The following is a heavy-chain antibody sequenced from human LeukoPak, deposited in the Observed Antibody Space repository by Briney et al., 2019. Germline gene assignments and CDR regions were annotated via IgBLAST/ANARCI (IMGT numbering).Heavy chain of an antibody. CDR3: TTSQQLLNYAYDF. V-gene: IGHV3-15*01. D-gene: IGHD2-2*01. CDR1: GFTFNIAW. Sequence: GGSLRLPCAASGFTFNIAWMTWVRQAPGKWLEWVGRIKTQIDGGTTDYAAPVKGRFTISRDDSKNTLYLQMNSLKTEDTGVYYCTTSQQLLNYAYDFWGQGTMVTVSS. J-gene: IGHJ3*01. CDR2: IKTQIDGGTT.